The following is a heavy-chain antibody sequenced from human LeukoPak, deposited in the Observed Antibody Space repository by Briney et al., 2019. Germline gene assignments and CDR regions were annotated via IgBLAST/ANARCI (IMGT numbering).Heavy chain of an antibody. Sequence: GASVKVSCKASGYTFTTYYIHWVRQAPGQGLEWMGIINPSGGSTSYAQNFQGRDSMTRDTSTSTVYVELSSLRSDDTAVYYCARGYFYDSSGPLLGYWGQGTLVTVSS. D-gene: IGHD3-22*01. V-gene: IGHV1-46*01. J-gene: IGHJ4*02. CDR1: GYTFTTYY. CDR2: INPSGGST. CDR3: ARGYFYDSSGPLLGY.